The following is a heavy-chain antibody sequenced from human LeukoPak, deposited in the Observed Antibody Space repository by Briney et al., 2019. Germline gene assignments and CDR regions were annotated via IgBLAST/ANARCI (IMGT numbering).Heavy chain of an antibody. Sequence: GGSLRLSCAAPGFTFDDYAMHWVRQAPGKGLEWVCLISWDGGSTYYADSVKGRFTISRDNSKNTLYLQMNSLRAEDTAVYYCAKQNSVRVAGSEIDYWGQGTLVTVSS. CDR1: GFTFDDYA. D-gene: IGHD6-19*01. J-gene: IGHJ4*02. CDR3: AKQNSVRVAGSEIDY. V-gene: IGHV3-43D*03. CDR2: ISWDGGST.